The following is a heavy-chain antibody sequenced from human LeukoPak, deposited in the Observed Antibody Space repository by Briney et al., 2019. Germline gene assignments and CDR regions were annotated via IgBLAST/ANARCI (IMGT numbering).Heavy chain of an antibody. D-gene: IGHD6-19*01. CDR2: IYYSGTT. V-gene: IGHV4-59*01. CDR3: AGTYSSGWAVYYYYGMDV. J-gene: IGHJ6*02. Sequence: KPSETLSLTCKASGGSISTYYWSWIRQPPGKGLEWIGYIYYSGTTNYNPSLKSRVTISVDTSKNQVSLKLTSVTAADTAVYYCAGTYSSGWAVYYYYGMDVWGQGTTVSVSS. CDR1: GGSISTYY.